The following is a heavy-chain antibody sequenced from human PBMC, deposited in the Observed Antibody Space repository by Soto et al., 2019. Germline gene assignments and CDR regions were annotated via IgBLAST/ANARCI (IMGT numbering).Heavy chain of an antibody. Sequence: PSETLSLTCAVYGGSFSGYYWSWIRQPPGKGLEWIGEINHSGSTNYNPSLKSRVTISVDTSKNQFSLKLSSVTAADTAADYCARVVAAADTVRGRGMDVWGQGPTVTVSS. CDR1: GGSFSGYY. D-gene: IGHD6-13*01. CDR3: ARVVAAADTVRGRGMDV. V-gene: IGHV4-34*01. CDR2: INHSGST. J-gene: IGHJ6*02.